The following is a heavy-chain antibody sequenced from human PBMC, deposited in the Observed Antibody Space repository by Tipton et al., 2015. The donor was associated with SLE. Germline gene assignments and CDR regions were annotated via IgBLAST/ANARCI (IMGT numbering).Heavy chain of an antibody. J-gene: IGHJ1*01. D-gene: IGHD3-10*01. CDR1: GGSISSYY. CDR3: ARVRGRGYFQH. V-gene: IGHV4-59*01. Sequence: TLSLTCTVSGGSISSYYWSWIRQPPGKGLEWIGYIYYSGSTNYNPSLKSRVTISVDTSKNRFSLKLSSVTAADTAVYYCARVRGRGYFQHWGQGTLVTVSS. CDR2: IYYSGST.